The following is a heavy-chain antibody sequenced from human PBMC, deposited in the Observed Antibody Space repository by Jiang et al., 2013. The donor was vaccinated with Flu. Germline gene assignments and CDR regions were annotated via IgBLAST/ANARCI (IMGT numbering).Heavy chain of an antibody. Sequence: EVKKPGSSVKVSCKASGGTFSSYAISWVRQAPGQGLEWMGGIIPIFGTANYAQKFQGRVTITADESTSTAYMELSSLRSEDTAVYYCARDMYYYDSSGYHNYYGMDVWGQGTTVTVSS. CDR2: IIPIFGTA. J-gene: IGHJ6*02. V-gene: IGHV1-69*01. D-gene: IGHD3-22*01. CDR3: ARDMYYYDSSGYHNYYGMDV. CDR1: GGTFSSYA.